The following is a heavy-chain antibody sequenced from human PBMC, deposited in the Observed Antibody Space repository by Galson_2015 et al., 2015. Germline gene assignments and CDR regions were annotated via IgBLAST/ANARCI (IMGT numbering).Heavy chain of an antibody. CDR2: IIPIFGTA. V-gene: IGHV1-69*13. D-gene: IGHD1-26*01. J-gene: IGHJ4*02. Sequence: SVKVSCKASGGTFSSYAISWVRQAPGQGLEWMGGIIPIFGTANYAQKFQGRVTITADESTSTAYMELSSLRSEDTAVYYCARGDSGSYPNDYWGQGTLVTVSS. CDR1: GGTFSSYA. CDR3: ARGDSGSYPNDY.